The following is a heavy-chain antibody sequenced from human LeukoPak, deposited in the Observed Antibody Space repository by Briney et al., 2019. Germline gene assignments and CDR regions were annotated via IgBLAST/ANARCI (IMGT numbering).Heavy chain of an antibody. D-gene: IGHD6-13*01. CDR3: AKSIAAAGYALY. V-gene: IGHV4-39*01. J-gene: IGHJ4*02. Sequence: SETLSLTCTVSGGSISSSSYYWGWIRQPPGKGLEWIGSIYYSGSTYYNPSLKSRVTISVDTSKNQFSLKLSSATAADTAVYYCAKSIAAAGYALYWGQGTLVTVSS. CDR2: IYYSGST. CDR1: GGSISSSSYY.